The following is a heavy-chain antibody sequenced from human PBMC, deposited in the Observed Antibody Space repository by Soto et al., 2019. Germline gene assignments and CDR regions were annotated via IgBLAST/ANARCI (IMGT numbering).Heavy chain of an antibody. CDR1: GFTFSSYA. CDR3: AKDRPSAHIVVVTAIPDAFDI. V-gene: IGHV3-23*01. CDR2: ISGSGGST. D-gene: IGHD2-21*02. Sequence: PGGSLRLSCAASGFTFSSYAMSWVRQAPGKGLEWVSAISGSGGSTYYADSVKGRFTISGDNSKNTLYLQMNSLRAEDTAVYYCAKDRPSAHIVVVTAIPDAFDIWGQGTMVTVSS. J-gene: IGHJ3*02.